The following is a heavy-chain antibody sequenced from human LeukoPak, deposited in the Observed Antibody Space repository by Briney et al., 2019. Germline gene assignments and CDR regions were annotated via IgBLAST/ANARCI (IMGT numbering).Heavy chain of an antibody. V-gene: IGHV3-66*01. CDR1: GFTVSTNY. J-gene: IGHJ4*02. CDR2: IYSGGNT. D-gene: IGHD5-12*01. Sequence: PGEPLRLSCAASGFTVSTNYMSWVRQAPGKGLEWVAVIYSGGNTKYADSVKGRFTISRDNSKNTVYLQMNSLRAEDTAVYYCASGYSGYVNWGQGTLVTVSS. CDR3: ASGYSGYVN.